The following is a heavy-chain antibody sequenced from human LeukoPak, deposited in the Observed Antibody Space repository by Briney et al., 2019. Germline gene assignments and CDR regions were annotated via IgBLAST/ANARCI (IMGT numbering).Heavy chain of an antibody. D-gene: IGHD6-13*01. V-gene: IGHV3-30*03. CDR1: GFTFSTYG. CDR3: ARDGFSTSHAFDL. CDR2: ISNDGNSK. Sequence: GGSLRLSCAASGFTFSTYGMHWVRQAPGKGLEWVAVISNDGNSKFYSDSVKGRFTISRDNSKNTVYLQMNSLRAEDTAVYYCARDGFSTSHAFDLWGQGTMVTVSS. J-gene: IGHJ3*01.